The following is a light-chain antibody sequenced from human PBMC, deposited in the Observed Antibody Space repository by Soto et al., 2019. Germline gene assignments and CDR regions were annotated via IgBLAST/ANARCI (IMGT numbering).Light chain of an antibody. J-gene: IGLJ1*01. CDR3: SSYTSTSTYV. V-gene: IGLV2-14*03. Sequence: QAVVTQPASVSGSPGQSITISCTGTSSDVGGYNYVSWYQQHPGKAPKLIIYDVSNWPSGVSNRFSGSKSGNTASLTISGLQAEDDTDYYCSSYTSTSTYVFGTGTKLTVL. CDR2: DVS. CDR1: SSDVGGYNY.